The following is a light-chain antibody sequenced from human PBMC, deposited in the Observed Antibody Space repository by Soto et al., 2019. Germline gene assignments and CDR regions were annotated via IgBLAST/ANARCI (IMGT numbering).Light chain of an antibody. CDR2: DAS. V-gene: IGKV1-5*01. Sequence: DIQMTQSPSTLSASVGDRVTITCRASQSISSWLAWYQQKPGKAPKLLIYDASSLESGVPSRFSGSGSGTEFTLTISSLQPDDFATYDCQQYNSFPLTFGGGTKVEIK. J-gene: IGKJ4*01. CDR1: QSISSW. CDR3: QQYNSFPLT.